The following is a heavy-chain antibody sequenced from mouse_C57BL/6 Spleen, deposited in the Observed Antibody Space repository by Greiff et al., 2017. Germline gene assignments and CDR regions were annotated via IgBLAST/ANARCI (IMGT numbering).Heavy chain of an antibody. J-gene: IGHJ2*01. Sequence: QVQLKQPGAELVMPGASVKLSCKASGYTFTSYWMHWVKQRPGQGLEWIGEIDPSDSYTNYNQKFKGKSTLTVDKSSSTAYMQLSSLTSEDSAVYYCARTENFDYWGQGTTLTVSS. CDR3: ARTENFDY. V-gene: IGHV1-69*01. CDR1: GYTFTSYW. CDR2: IDPSDSYT.